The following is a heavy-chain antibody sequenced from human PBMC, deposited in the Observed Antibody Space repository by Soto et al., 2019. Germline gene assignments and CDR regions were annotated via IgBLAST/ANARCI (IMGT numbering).Heavy chain of an antibody. CDR1: GFTFSSYN. V-gene: IGHV3-48*04. CDR3: TRDSIPNYDFWSGYYQDWFDP. Sequence: GGSLRLSCAASGFTFSSYNMNWVRQAPGKGLEWVSYITSSSSPIYYADSVKGRFTISRDNAKNTLYLQMNSLRAEDTAVYYCTRDSIPNYDFWSGYYQDWFDPWGQGTLVTVSS. D-gene: IGHD3-3*01. J-gene: IGHJ5*02. CDR2: ITSSSSPI.